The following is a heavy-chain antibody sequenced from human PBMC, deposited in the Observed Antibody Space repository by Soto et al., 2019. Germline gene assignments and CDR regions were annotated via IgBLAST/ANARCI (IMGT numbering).Heavy chain of an antibody. D-gene: IGHD5-12*01. CDR3: ARAVHGYNKAKGYWYFDL. J-gene: IGHJ2*01. CDR2: FSSSGSTI. CDR1: GFTFSDYY. V-gene: IGHV3-11*01. Sequence: QVQLVESGGGLVKPGGSLRLSCAASGFTFSDYYMSWIRQAPGKGLEWVSYFSSSGSTIYYADSVKGRFTISRDNAKNSLYLQMNSLRAEYTAVYYCARAVHGYNKAKGYWYFDLWGRGTLVTVSS.